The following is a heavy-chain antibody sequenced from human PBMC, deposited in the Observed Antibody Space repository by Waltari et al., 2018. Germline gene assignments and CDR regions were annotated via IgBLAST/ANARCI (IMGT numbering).Heavy chain of an antibody. CDR3: ARDRGRGLYLDS. CDR1: GDSMSSTYW. V-gene: IGHV4-4*02. D-gene: IGHD2-15*01. CDR2: IRGTGKT. J-gene: IGHJ4*02. Sequence: QLQLQQSGPGLVKPSASLSLTCAVSGDSMSSTYWWSWVRQPPGKGLEWIGQIRGTGKTNYNPSLDSRVTISIDTSNNHISLMLASVTAADTAVYYCARDRGRGLYLDSWGQGTLVTVSP.